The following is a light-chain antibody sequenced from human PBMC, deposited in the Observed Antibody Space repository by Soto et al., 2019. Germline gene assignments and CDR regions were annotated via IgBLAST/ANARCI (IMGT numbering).Light chain of an antibody. CDR2: AAS. CDR3: QQYVSSPFT. J-gene: IGKJ3*01. CDR1: QSVSSTS. V-gene: IGKV3-20*01. Sequence: EIVLTQSPGTLSLSPGERATLSCRASQSVSSTSLAWYQHKSGQPPRLLIYAASRRATGIPDRFSGSGSGTDFTLTISRLEPEDCAVYYCQQYVSSPFTFGPGTKVDIK.